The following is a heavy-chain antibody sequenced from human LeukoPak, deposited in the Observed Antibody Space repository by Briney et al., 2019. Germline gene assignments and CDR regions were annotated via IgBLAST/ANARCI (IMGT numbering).Heavy chain of an antibody. CDR3: ARDLDYFDY. Sequence: GGSLRLSCAASGFTVSSSYMSWVRQAPGKGLEWVAVISYDGSNKYYADSVKGRFTISRDNSKNTLYLQMNSLRAEDTAVYYCARDLDYFDYWGQGTLVTVSS. V-gene: IGHV3-30*04. CDR2: ISYDGSNK. CDR1: GFTVSSSY. J-gene: IGHJ4*02.